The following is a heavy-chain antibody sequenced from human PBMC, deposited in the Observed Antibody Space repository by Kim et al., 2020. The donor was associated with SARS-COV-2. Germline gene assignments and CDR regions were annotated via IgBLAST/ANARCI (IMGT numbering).Heavy chain of an antibody. D-gene: IGHD2-2*01. CDR2: IYFSGNT. V-gene: IGHV4-59*13. Sequence: SETLSLTCTVSGASIRGYYWGWIRQPPGKGLEWIGHIYFSGNTNYNPSLRSRVTISIDMSNNQFSLKLSSVTAADTAVYYCVRFFQPYYNGMDVWGQGTKVNVSS. CDR1: GASIRGYY. J-gene: IGHJ6*02. CDR3: VRFFQPYYNGMDV.